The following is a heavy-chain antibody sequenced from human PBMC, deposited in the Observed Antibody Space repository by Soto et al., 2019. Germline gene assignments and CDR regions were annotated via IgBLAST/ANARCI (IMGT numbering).Heavy chain of an antibody. CDR1: GFMFSDYG. D-gene: IGHD6-19*01. Sequence: PGGSLRLSCAASGFMFSDYGMHWVRQAPGKGLEWVAIIWYDGNYKYYSESAKGRFTISRDNSNNTLYLQMNNLRVEDTAVYFCAREGAVAGSQDFWGQGTLVTV. CDR3: AREGAVAGSQDF. V-gene: IGHV3-33*01. J-gene: IGHJ4*02. CDR2: IWYDGNYK.